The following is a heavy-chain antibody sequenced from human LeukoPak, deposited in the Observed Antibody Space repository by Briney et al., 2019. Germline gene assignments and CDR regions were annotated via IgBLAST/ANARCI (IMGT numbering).Heavy chain of an antibody. CDR1: GGSISSGSYY. V-gene: IGHV4-61*02. Sequence: RASQTLSLTCTVSGGSISSGSYYWSWIRQPAGKGLEWIGRIYTSGSTNYNPSLKSRVTISVDTSKNQFSLKLSSVTAADTAVYYCAKEYSSGHFSWGQGTLATVSS. CDR2: IYTSGST. D-gene: IGHD6-19*01. CDR3: AKEYSSGHFS. J-gene: IGHJ5*02.